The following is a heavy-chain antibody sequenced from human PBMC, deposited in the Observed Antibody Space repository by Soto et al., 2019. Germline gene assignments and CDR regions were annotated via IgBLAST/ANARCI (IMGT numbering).Heavy chain of an antibody. J-gene: IGHJ5*02. V-gene: IGHV4-39*07. CDR3: ATRITVFGLLIHPFDP. Sequence: SETLSLTCIVSGGSISSSSYYWVWIRQAPGKGLEWIGSIYYSGSTYYNRSRNSRVTMSVDTSKNQFSLRLSSVTAADTAIYYCATRITVFGLLIHPFDPWGQGTQVTVS. D-gene: IGHD3-3*01. CDR2: IYYSGST. CDR1: GGSISSSSYY.